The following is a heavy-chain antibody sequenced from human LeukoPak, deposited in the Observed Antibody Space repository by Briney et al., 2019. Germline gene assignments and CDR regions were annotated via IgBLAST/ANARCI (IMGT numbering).Heavy chain of an antibody. CDR3: ARELLYSSPPEWGHDAFDI. D-gene: IGHD6-13*01. Sequence: ASVKVSCKASGGTFSSYAISWVRQAPGQGLEWMGGIIPIFGTANYAQKFQGRVTITTDESTSTAYMELSSLRSEDTAVYYCARELLYSSPPEWGHDAFDIWGQGTMVTVSS. CDR1: GGTFSSYA. J-gene: IGHJ3*02. CDR2: IIPIFGTA. V-gene: IGHV1-69*05.